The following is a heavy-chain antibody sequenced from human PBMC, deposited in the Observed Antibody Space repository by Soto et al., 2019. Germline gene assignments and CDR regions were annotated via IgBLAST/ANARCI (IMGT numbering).Heavy chain of an antibody. CDR3: ARDRRQLGELSSGFDP. CDR2: IYYSGST. V-gene: IGHV4-59*01. CDR1: GGSISSYY. J-gene: IGHJ5*02. D-gene: IGHD3-16*02. Sequence: SETLSLTCTVSGGSISSYYWSWIRQPPGKGLEWIGYIYYSGSTNYNPSLKSRVTISVDTSKNQFSLKLSSVTAADTAVYYCARDRRQLGELSSGFDPWGQGTLVTVSS.